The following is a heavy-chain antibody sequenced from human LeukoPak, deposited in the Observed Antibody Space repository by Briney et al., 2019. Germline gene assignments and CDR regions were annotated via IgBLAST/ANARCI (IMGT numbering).Heavy chain of an antibody. CDR1: GYTLTELS. J-gene: IGHJ6*03. CDR3: ARGTRGIQLWSYYYYYYMDV. V-gene: IGHV1-24*01. CDR2: FDPEDGET. Sequence: ASVKVSCKVSGYTLTELSMHWVRQAPGKGLEWMGGFDPEDGETFYAQKFQGRVTMTEDTSTDTAYMELSSLRSEDTAVYYCARGTRGIQLWSYYYYYYMDVWGKGTTVTVSS. D-gene: IGHD5-18*01.